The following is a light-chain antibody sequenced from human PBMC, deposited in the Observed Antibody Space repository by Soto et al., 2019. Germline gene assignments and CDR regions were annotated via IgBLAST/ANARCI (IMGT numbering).Light chain of an antibody. CDR2: EVS. J-gene: IGLJ1*01. CDR1: SSDVGSYNR. V-gene: IGLV2-18*01. CDR3: SLYTSSSTYV. Sequence: QSVLTQPPPVSGSPGQSVTISCTGTSSDVGSYNRVSWYQQPPGTAPKLMIYEVSNRPSGVPDRFSGSKSGNTASLTISGLQAEDEADYYCSLYTSSSTYVFGTGTKVTVL.